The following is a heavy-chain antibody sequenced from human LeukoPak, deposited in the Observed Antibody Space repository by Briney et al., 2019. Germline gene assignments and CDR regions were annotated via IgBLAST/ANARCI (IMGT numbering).Heavy chain of an antibody. D-gene: IGHD1-14*01. Sequence: TSETLSLTCIVSGDSISSSSYYWSWIRQPAGKGLEWIGRIYTSGSTNYNPSLKSRVTMSVDTSKNQFSLKLSSVTAADTAVYYCARARRPGSDAFDIWGQGTMVTVSS. CDR2: IYTSGST. V-gene: IGHV4-61*02. CDR3: ARARRPGSDAFDI. J-gene: IGHJ3*02. CDR1: GDSISSSSYY.